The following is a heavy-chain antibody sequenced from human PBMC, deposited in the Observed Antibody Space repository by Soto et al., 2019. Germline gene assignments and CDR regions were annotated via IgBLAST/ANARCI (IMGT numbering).Heavy chain of an antibody. CDR2: IFHTGTT. Sequence: QVQLQESGPGLAKPSQTVSLTCTVSGASLTSGDYYWTWIRQVPGKDLEWIGYIFHTGTTFYTPSLKSRVLMSIDTSDNYFSLNLNSVTAADTAVYYGARGLGYDSNGRFLAAFDIWGHGTLVTVS. D-gene: IGHD3-22*01. J-gene: IGHJ3*02. V-gene: IGHV4-31*03. CDR1: GASLTSGDYY. CDR3: ARGLGYDSNGRFLAAFDI.